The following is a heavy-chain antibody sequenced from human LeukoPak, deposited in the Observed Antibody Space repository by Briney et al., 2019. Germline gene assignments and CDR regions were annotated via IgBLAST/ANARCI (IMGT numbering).Heavy chain of an antibody. J-gene: IGHJ4*02. CDR1: GGTFSSYT. CDR2: IITIFGTA. V-gene: IGHV1-69*05. CDR3: ARGFSSSSYHFDY. Sequence: GASVKVSCKASGGTFSSYTISWVRQAPGQGLEWMGRIITIFGTANYAQKFQGRVTITTDESTSTAYMELSSLRSEDTAVYYCARGFSSSSYHFDYWGQGTLVTVSS. D-gene: IGHD6-13*01.